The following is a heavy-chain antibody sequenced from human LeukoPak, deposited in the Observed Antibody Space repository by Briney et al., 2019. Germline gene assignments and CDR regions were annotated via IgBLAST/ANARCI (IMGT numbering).Heavy chain of an antibody. V-gene: IGHV4-39*07. J-gene: IGHJ5*02. CDR2: IYYSGST. CDR3: ARVRADCSGGSCYSSSYWFDP. D-gene: IGHD2-15*01. CDR1: GGSISSSSYY. Sequence: PSETLSLTCTVSGGSISSSSYYWGWIRQPPGKGLEWIGSIYYSGSTYYSPSLKSRVTISVDTSKNQFSLKLSSVTAADTAVYYCARVRADCSGGSCYSSSYWFDPWGQGTLVTVSS.